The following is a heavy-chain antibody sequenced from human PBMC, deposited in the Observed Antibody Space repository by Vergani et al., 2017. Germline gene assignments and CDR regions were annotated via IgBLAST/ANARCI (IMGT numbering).Heavy chain of an antibody. Sequence: QVPLVQSGAAVKKPGASVKVSCKASGYTFTSYGISWVRQAPGQGLEWMGWISAYNGNTNYAQKLQGRVTMTTDTSTSTAYMELRSLRSDDTAVYYCARGYCTNGVCYTEAYYFDYWGQGTLVTVAS. V-gene: IGHV1-18*01. D-gene: IGHD2-8*01. CDR1: GYTFTSYG. J-gene: IGHJ4*02. CDR2: ISAYNGNT. CDR3: ARGYCTNGVCYTEAYYFDY.